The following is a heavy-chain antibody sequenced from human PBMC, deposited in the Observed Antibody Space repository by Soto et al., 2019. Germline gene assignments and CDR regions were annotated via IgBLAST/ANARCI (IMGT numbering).Heavy chain of an antibody. Sequence: QVQLVESGGGVVQPGRSLRLSCAASGFTFSSYGMHWVRQAPGKGLEWVAVISYDGSNKYYADSVKGRFTISRDNSKNTLYLQMNSLRAEDTAVYYCAKPLRQITIYGSYFDLWGRGTLVTVSS. CDR1: GFTFSSYG. D-gene: IGHD3-9*01. CDR3: AKPLRQITIYGSYFDL. V-gene: IGHV3-30*18. CDR2: ISYDGSNK. J-gene: IGHJ2*01.